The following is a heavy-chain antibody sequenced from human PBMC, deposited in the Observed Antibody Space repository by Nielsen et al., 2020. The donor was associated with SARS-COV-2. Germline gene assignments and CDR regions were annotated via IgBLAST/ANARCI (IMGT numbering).Heavy chain of an antibody. CDR1: GYTFISNA. V-gene: IGHV1-18*04. CDR2: IIPSNGNT. J-gene: IGHJ6*03. D-gene: IGHD2-2*01. Sequence: ASVQVSCNASGYTFISNAITCVLQAPAQGLGWMVRIIPSNGNTKYAQRVQGRVTMTTDTSTRTDYMELRSLKSDDTDVYYCATERSGVVQGPVGIGPWYIYYYMDVWGKGTTVTVSS. CDR3: ATERSGVVQGPVGIGPWYIYYYMDV.